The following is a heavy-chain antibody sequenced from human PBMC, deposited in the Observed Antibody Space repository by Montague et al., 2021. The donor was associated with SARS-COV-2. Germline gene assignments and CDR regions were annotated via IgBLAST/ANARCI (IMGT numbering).Heavy chain of an antibody. CDR3: ARLGDGIVPSPILGLGPYYSFYYMDV. Sequence: TLSLTCTVSGGSISSGGYYWSWIRQHPGKGLEWIGYIYYSGSTYYNPSLKSRVTISVDTSRNQFSLKVSSVTAADTAIYYCARLGDGIVPSPILGLGPYYSFYYMDVWGKGTTVTVSS. CDR2: IYYSGST. CDR1: GGSISSGGYY. D-gene: IGHD2-2*02. J-gene: IGHJ6*03. V-gene: IGHV4-31*03.